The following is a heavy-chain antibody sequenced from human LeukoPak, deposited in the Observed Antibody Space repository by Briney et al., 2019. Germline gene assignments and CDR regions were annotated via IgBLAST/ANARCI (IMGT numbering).Heavy chain of an antibody. V-gene: IGHV3-48*04. CDR3: ARGGAVVPAARYMDV. Sequence: GGSLRLSCAASGFTFSSYSMNWVRQAPGKGLEWVSYIGSSSSTIYYADSVKGRFTISRDNAKNSLYLQMNSLRAEDTAVCYCARGGAVVPAARYMDVWGKGTTVTVSS. CDR2: IGSSSSTI. D-gene: IGHD2-2*01. CDR1: GFTFSSYS. J-gene: IGHJ6*03.